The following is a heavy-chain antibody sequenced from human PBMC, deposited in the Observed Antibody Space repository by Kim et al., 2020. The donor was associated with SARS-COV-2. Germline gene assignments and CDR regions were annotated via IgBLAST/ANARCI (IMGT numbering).Heavy chain of an antibody. D-gene: IGHD3-16*01. CDR1: GFTFSSSA. Sequence: GGSLRLSCAASGFTFSSSAMSWVRQAPGKGLEWVSAIDGGGGRTYYADSLKGRFTISRDNSKNTLYLQMNSLRADDTALYYCAKDRPGGIADDNWGHGA. CDR2: IDGGGGRT. CDR3: AKDRPGGIADDN. V-gene: IGHV3-23*01. J-gene: IGHJ3*02.